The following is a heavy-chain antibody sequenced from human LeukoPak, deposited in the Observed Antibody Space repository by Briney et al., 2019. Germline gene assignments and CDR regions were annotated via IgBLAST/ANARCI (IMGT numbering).Heavy chain of an antibody. V-gene: IGHV4-38-2*01. CDR2: IYHSGST. Sequence: SETLSLTCAVSGYSISSGYYWGWIRQPPGKGLEWIGSIYHSGSTYYNPSLKSRVTISVDTSKNQFSLKLSSVTAADTAVYYCARRRVTDYSYAFDTWGQGTMVTVSS. D-gene: IGHD2-21*02. J-gene: IGHJ3*02. CDR3: ARRRVTDYSYAFDT. CDR1: GYSISSGYY.